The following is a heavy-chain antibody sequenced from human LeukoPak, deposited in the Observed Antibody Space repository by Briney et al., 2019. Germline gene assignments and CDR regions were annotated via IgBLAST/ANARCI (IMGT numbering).Heavy chain of an antibody. CDR3: VRGHRLHYRLDYFDY. D-gene: IGHD1-26*01. CDR2: IYYSGST. J-gene: IGHJ4*02. Sequence: KPSETLSLTCTVSGGSISSSSYYWGWIRQPPGKGLEWIGSIYYSGSTYYNPSLKSRVTISVDTSKNQFSLKLSSVTAADTAVYYCVRGHRLHYRLDYFDYWGQGTLVTVSS. CDR1: GGSISSSSYY. V-gene: IGHV4-39*07.